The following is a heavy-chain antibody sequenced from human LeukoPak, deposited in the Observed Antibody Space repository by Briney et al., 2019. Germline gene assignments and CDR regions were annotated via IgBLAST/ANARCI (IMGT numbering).Heavy chain of an antibody. CDR1: GFTFSSYA. J-gene: IGHJ6*04. Sequence: GRSLRLSCAASGFTFSSYAMHWVRQAPGKGLEWVAVISYDGSNKYYADSVKGRFTISRDNSKNTLYLQMNSLRAEDTAVYYCARVRGGYYYYGMDVWGKGTTVTVSS. V-gene: IGHV3-30-3*01. CDR2: ISYDGSNK. D-gene: IGHD2-15*01. CDR3: ARVRGGYYYYGMDV.